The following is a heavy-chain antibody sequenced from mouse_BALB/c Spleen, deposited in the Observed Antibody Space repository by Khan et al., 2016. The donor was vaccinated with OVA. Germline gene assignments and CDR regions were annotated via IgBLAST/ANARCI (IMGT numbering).Heavy chain of an antibody. J-gene: IGHJ2*01. CDR3: ARIQGGDFDY. CDR1: GYSITRDYA. CDR2: ISYSGNT. Sequence: VQLKESGPGLVKPSQSLSLTCPVTGYSITRDYAWNWIRQFPGNKLEWMGYISYSGNTKYNPSLKSRISITRDTSKNQFFLQLNFVTIEDTATYYCARIQGGDFDYWGQGTTLTVSS. V-gene: IGHV3-2*02.